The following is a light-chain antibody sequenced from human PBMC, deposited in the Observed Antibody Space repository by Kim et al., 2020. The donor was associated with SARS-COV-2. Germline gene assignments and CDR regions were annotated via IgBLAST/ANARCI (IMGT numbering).Light chain of an antibody. CDR2: CNN. CDR1: HSNSADNS. V-gene: IGLV1-44*01. Sequence: GTRFTVSISGAHSNSADNSVTWYQQHPGTAPKLLIYCNNHWPSGVPARFSRSKSGTSASLAISGLQSADEADYYCAAWDDSLDGPEFGGGTQLTV. CDR3: AAWDDSLDGPE. J-gene: IGLJ7*01.